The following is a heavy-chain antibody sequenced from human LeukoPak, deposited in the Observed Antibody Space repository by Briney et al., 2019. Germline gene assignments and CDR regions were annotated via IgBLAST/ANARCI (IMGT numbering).Heavy chain of an antibody. CDR3: ARGGFWSGYYCWFGP. CDR2: IIPIFGTT. D-gene: IGHD3-3*01. CDR1: GGTFSNYA. V-gene: IGHV1-69*01. Sequence: SVKLSCMASGGTFSNYAISWVRQAPGQRLEWMGGIIPIFGTTKYAQNFQGRVTITADESTSTAHMELSSLRPEDTAVYYCARGGFWSGYYCWFGPWGQGTLVTVSS. J-gene: IGHJ5*02.